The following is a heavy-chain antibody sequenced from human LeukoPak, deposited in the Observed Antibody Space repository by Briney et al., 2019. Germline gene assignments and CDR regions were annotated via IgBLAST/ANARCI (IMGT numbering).Heavy chain of an antibody. CDR2: INHSGST. J-gene: IGHJ6*02. CDR1: GGSFSGYY. Sequence: PSETLSLTCAVYGGSFSGYYWSWIRQPPGKGLEWIGEINHSGSTNYNPSLKSRVTISVDTSKNQFSLKLSSVTAADTAVYYCARGDKYSSSWYSIDYYYYGMDVWGQGTTVTVSS. CDR3: ARGDKYSSSWYSIDYYYYGMDV. D-gene: IGHD6-13*01. V-gene: IGHV4-34*01.